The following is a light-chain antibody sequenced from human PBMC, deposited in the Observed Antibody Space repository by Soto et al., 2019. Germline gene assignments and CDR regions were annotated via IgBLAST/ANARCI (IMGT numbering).Light chain of an antibody. CDR2: EVS. V-gene: IGLV2-18*01. Sequence: SVLTQPPSVSGSPGQSVTISCTGTSTDFVSYNRVSWYQQPPGTAPKLMIYEVSKRPSGVPDRFSGSKSGNTASLTISGLQASDEADYYCRLYTSENASVFXTGTKVTVL. CDR3: RLYTSENASV. CDR1: STDFVSYNR. J-gene: IGLJ1*01.